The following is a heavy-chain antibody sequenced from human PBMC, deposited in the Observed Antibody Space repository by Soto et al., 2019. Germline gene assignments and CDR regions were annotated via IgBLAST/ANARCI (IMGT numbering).Heavy chain of an antibody. CDR1: GFTFSDYS. D-gene: IGHD5-18*01. Sequence: PGGSLRLSCAASGFTFSDYSMSWIRQAPGKGLEWVSYVTSSISYTDYADSVKGRFTISRDNAENSLDLQMNSRRAEDTAVSYGSRYIYGYVDYWRQGTLVTVPS. V-gene: IGHV3-11*06. CDR2: VTSSISYT. CDR3: SRYIYGYVDY. J-gene: IGHJ4*02.